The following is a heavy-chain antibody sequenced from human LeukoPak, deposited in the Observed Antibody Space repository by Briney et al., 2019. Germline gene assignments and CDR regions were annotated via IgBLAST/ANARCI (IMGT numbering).Heavy chain of an antibody. CDR3: AREGRQQLEENWFDP. Sequence: GASVKVSCKASGYTFIGYYMHWVRQASGQGLEWMGWINPNSGGTNYAQKFQGRVTMTRDTSISTAYMELSRLRSDDTAVYYCAREGRQQLEENWFDPWGQGTLVTVSS. CDR1: GYTFIGYY. J-gene: IGHJ5*02. V-gene: IGHV1-2*02. CDR2: INPNSGGT. D-gene: IGHD6-13*01.